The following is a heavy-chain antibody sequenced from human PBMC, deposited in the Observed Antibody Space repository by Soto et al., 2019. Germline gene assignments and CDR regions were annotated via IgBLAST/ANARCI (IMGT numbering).Heavy chain of an antibody. Sequence: QVQLVQSGAEVKKPGASVKVSCKASGYTFTSYYMHWVRQAPGQGLEWMGIINPSGGSTSYAQKFQGGVTMTRDMSTSTVYLELRSLRSEDTAVYYCAGEMARIRGSGRYYFDYWGQGTLVTVSS. J-gene: IGHJ4*02. CDR2: INPSGGST. CDR3: AGEMARIRGSGRYYFDY. V-gene: IGHV1-46*01. D-gene: IGHD3-10*01. CDR1: GYTFTSYY.